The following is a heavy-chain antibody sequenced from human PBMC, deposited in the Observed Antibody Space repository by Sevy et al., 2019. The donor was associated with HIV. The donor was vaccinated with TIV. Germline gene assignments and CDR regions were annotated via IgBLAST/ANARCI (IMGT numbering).Heavy chain of an antibody. CDR2: HYYSGST. V-gene: IGHV4-59*01. Sequence: SETLSLICTVSGDSITNYYWSWIRQPPGKGLQWIGYHYYSGSTNYNPSLKSRVTISVDTSKNQISLKLSSVTAVDTAVYYCARNSAYYYYGVDVWGPGTTVTVSS. CDR1: GDSITNYY. J-gene: IGHJ6*02. D-gene: IGHD2-21*01. CDR3: ARNSAYYYYGVDV.